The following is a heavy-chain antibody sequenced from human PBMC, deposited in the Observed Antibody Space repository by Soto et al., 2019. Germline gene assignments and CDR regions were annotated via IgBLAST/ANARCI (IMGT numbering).Heavy chain of an antibody. D-gene: IGHD2-15*01. CDR2: MNPNSGNT. V-gene: IGHV1-8*01. CDR1: GYTFTSYD. CDR3: ARGHSYCSGGSCYSVEYNWFDP. J-gene: IGHJ5*02. Sequence: QVQLVQSGAEVKKPGASVKVSCKASGYTFTSYDSNWVRQATGQGLEWMGWMNPNSGNTGYAQKFQGRVNMTRITSISTAYMELSSLRSEDTAVYYCARGHSYCSGGSCYSVEYNWFDPWGQGTLVTVSS.